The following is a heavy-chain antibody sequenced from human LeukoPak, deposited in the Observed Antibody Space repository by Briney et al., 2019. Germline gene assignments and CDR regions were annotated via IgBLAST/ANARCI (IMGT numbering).Heavy chain of an antibody. V-gene: IGHV4-4*07. Sequence: PSETLSLTCTVSGGSISSYYWSWIRQPAGKGLEGIGRIYTSGSTNYNPSLKSRVTMSVDTSKNQFSLKLSSVTAADTAVYCCARDGPTYYYGSGSPRWFDPWGQGTLVTVSS. J-gene: IGHJ5*02. CDR3: ARDGPTYYYGSGSPRWFDP. CDR2: IYTSGST. CDR1: GGSISSYY. D-gene: IGHD3-10*01.